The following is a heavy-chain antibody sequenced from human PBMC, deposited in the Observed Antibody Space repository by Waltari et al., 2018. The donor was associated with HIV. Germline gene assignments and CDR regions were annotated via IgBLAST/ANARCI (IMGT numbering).Heavy chain of an antibody. CDR3: ARHGVVDGNDSYGMDV. CDR2: FYPGDCHT. CDR1: GYNVDTYR. Sequence: VRLVQSEPEVNKPGESIKISYTGSGYNVDTYRMGGGRQMPGKGLEWMLIFYPGDCHTRYSPSFQGQVTFSADKSITSAYLQWSNLKASDTAMYYCARHGVVDGNDSYGMDVWGQGTTVTVSS. D-gene: IGHD2-15*01. J-gene: IGHJ6*02. V-gene: IGHV5-51*01.